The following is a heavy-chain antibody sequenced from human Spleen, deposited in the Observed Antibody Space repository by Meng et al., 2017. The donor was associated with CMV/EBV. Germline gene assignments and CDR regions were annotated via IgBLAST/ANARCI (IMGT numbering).Heavy chain of an antibody. J-gene: IGHJ6*02. CDR3: ARDVGPHYGYGMDV. CDR2: VIPISGSP. V-gene: IGHV1-69*05. CDR1: GYTFTSYG. D-gene: IGHD2-15*01. Sequence: SVKVSCKASGYTFTSYGISWVRQAPGQGLEWLGGVIPISGSPHYPQKFQGRVTMTTDESTGTAYMELRSLRSDDTAVYYCARDVGPHYGYGMDVWGQGTTVTVSS.